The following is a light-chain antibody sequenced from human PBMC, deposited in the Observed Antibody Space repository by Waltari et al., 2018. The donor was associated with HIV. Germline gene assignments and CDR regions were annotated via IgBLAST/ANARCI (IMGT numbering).Light chain of an antibody. CDR3: QVWHSNSDHVV. V-gene: IGLV3-21*02. Sequence: SYVLTQPPSVSVAPGQTARITCEGNNIGSQSVHWYQQRPGQAPLLVVHDDSDRPSGIPERCSGSNSGKTATLTISRVEAGDEADYYCQVWHSNSDHVVFGGGTKLTVL. CDR2: DDS. CDR1: NIGSQS. J-gene: IGLJ2*01.